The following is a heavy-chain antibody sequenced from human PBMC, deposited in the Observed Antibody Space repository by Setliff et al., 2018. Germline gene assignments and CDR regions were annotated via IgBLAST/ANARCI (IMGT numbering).Heavy chain of an antibody. V-gene: IGHV3-21*01. D-gene: IGHD6-13*01. Sequence: GGSLRLSCAASGFTFSTHSMNWVRQAPGKGLEWVSSISRSSTYIYYADSMKARFTISRDNAKNSLYLQMNSLRAEDTAVYYCASAGHSGSWFPFDAFHIWGQGTMVTVSS. CDR2: ISRSSTYI. CDR3: ASAGHSGSWFPFDAFHI. J-gene: IGHJ3*02. CDR1: GFTFSTHS.